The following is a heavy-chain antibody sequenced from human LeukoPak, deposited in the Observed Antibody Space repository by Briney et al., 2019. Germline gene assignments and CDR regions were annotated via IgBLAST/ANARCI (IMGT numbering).Heavy chain of an antibody. Sequence: GESLKITCKGSGYGFTSYWIGWVRQMPGKGLEWMGIIYPGDSDTRYSPSFQGQVTISADKSISTAYLQWSSLKASDTAMYYCATLDYDILTGFLHWGQGTLVTVSS. V-gene: IGHV5-51*01. D-gene: IGHD3-9*01. CDR1: GYGFTSYW. J-gene: IGHJ4*02. CDR3: ATLDYDILTGFLH. CDR2: IYPGDSDT.